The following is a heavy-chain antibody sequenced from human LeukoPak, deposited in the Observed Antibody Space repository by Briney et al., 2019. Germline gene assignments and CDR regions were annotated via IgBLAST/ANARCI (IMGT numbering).Heavy chain of an antibody. Sequence: SETLSLTCAVYGGSFSGYYWSWIRQPPGKGLEWIGEINHSGSTNYNPSLKSRVTISVDKSKNQFSLKLSSVTAADTAMYYCARERVVGNIRGYYFDSWGQGTLVTVSS. CDR3: ARERVVGNIRGYYFDS. CDR2: INHSGST. CDR1: GGSFSGYY. D-gene: IGHD1-26*01. V-gene: IGHV4-34*01. J-gene: IGHJ4*02.